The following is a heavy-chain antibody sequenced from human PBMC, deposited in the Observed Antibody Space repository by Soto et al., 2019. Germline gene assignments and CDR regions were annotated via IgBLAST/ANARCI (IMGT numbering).Heavy chain of an antibody. Sequence: EVQLVESGGGLVQPGRSLRLSCAASGFTFDDYTMHWVRQAPGMGLEWVSRITWNSGSIGYADSVKGRFIISRDNAKKSLYLQMNRLRVDDTALYYCAKDIYSGTYFGKYYFDYWGQGTLVTVSS. J-gene: IGHJ4*02. CDR2: ITWNSGSI. CDR3: AKDIYSGTYFGKYYFDY. D-gene: IGHD1-26*01. V-gene: IGHV3-9*01. CDR1: GFTFDDYT.